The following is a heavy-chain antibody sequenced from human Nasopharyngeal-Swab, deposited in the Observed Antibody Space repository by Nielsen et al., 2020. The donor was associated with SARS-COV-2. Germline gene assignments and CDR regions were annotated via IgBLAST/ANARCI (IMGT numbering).Heavy chain of an antibody. J-gene: IGHJ3*02. CDR3: ARYMGSGTGAFDI. CDR1: GFTFSSYW. Sequence: GESLKISCAASGFTFSSYWMHWVRQAPGKGLVWVSRIKSDGSTTTYADSVKGRFTISRDNAKSTLYLQMNSLRAEDTAVYYCARYMGSGTGAFDIWGQGTMVTVSS. D-gene: IGHD1-1*01. CDR2: IKSDGSTT. V-gene: IGHV3-74*01.